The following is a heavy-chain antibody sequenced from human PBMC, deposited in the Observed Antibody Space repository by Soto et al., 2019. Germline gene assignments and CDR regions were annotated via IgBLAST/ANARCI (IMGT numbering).Heavy chain of an antibody. CDR2: IKQDGSDK. CDR1: AFTFRNYW. D-gene: IGHD2-2*01. CDR3: ARVDCSSIGCYGDYSYYGMDV. J-gene: IGHJ6*02. Sequence: EVQLVESGGGLVQPGGSLRLSCAASAFTFRNYWMSWVRQAPGKGLEWVANIKQDGSDKSYVDSVKGRFTISRDNAKSSLYLQINSLRAEDTAVYYCARVDCSSIGCYGDYSYYGMDVWGQGTTVTVS. V-gene: IGHV3-7*05.